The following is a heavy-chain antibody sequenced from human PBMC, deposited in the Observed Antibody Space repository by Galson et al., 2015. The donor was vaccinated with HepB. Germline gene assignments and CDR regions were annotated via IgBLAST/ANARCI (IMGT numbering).Heavy chain of an antibody. CDR1: GGTFSSYA. J-gene: IGHJ3*02. CDR2: IIPIFGTA. V-gene: IGHV1-69*01. D-gene: IGHD2-15*01. CDR3: ARGGRYCSGGSCYLPQI. Sequence: SCKASGGTFSSYAISWVRQAPGQGLEWMGGIIPIFGTANYAQKFQGRVTITADESTSTAYMELSSLRSEDTAVYYCARGGRYCSGGSCYLPQIWGQGTMVTVSS.